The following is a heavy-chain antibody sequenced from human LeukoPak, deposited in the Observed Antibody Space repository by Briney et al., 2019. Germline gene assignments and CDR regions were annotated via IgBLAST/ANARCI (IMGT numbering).Heavy chain of an antibody. Sequence: PGGSLGLSCAASGFTFSSYWMSWVRQAPGKGLEWVANIKQDGSEKYYVDSVKGRFTISRDSAKNSLYLQMNSLRAEDTAVYYCANGYCTNGVCYPYYYYYMDVWGKGTTVTVSS. D-gene: IGHD2-8*01. CDR3: ANGYCTNGVCYPYYYYYMDV. J-gene: IGHJ6*03. CDR2: IKQDGSEK. CDR1: GFTFSSYW. V-gene: IGHV3-7*01.